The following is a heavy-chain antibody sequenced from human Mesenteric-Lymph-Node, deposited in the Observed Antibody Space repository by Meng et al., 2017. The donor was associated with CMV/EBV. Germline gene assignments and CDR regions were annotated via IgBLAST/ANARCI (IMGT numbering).Heavy chain of an antibody. CDR1: GGSFSGNY. Sequence: SETLSLTCAVHGGSFSGNYWSWIRQPPGKGLEWIGEITHGGSTSYSPSLRSRVIISRDSSKNQFSLELRSVTAADTAVYYCARGEPFDYWGQGTLVTVSS. CDR2: ITHGGST. D-gene: IGHD1-14*01. V-gene: IGHV4-34*01. CDR3: ARGEPFDY. J-gene: IGHJ4*02.